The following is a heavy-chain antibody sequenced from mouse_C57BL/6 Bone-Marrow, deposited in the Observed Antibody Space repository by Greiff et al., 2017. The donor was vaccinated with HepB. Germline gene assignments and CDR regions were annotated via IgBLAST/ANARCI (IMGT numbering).Heavy chain of an antibody. Sequence: EVQLQQSGPELVKPGASVKISCKASGYTFTDYYMNWVKQSHGKSLEWIGDINPNNGGTSYNQKFKGKATLTVDKSSSTAYMELRSLTAEDSAVYYCARDYYDREYYDGWGTGTTVTVSS. CDR1: GYTFTDYY. CDR2: INPNNGGT. D-gene: IGHD1-1*01. J-gene: IGHJ1*03. CDR3: ARDYYDREYYDG. V-gene: IGHV1-26*01.